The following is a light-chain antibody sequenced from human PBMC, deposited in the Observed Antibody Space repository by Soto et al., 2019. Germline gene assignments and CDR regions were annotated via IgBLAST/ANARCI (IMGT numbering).Light chain of an antibody. CDR3: QQRSNLPLT. Sequence: EIVLTQSPATLSLSPGERATLSCRASQSVSSYLAWYQQKPGQAPRLLIYDASNRATGIPARFSGSGSGTDFTLTISSLEPEDCAVYYCQQRSNLPLTFGQGTRLQSK. J-gene: IGKJ5*01. V-gene: IGKV3-11*01. CDR2: DAS. CDR1: QSVSSY.